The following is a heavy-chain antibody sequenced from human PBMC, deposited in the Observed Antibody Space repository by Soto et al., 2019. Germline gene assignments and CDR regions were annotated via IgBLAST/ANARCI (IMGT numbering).Heavy chain of an antibody. CDR3: ARDLGPYSSAGWNWFDP. D-gene: IGHD6-25*01. CDR1: GGSISIYY. J-gene: IGHJ5*02. Sequence: SDTLSLTCTVSGGSISIYYWSWIRQPPGKGLEWIGYIYYSGSTNYNPSLKSRVTISVDTSKNQFSLKLSSVTAADTAVYYCARDLGPYSSAGWNWFDPWGQGTLVTVSS. CDR2: IYYSGST. V-gene: IGHV4-59*01.